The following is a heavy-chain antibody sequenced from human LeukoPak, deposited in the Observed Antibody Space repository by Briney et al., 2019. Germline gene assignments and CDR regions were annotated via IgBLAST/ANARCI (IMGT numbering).Heavy chain of an antibody. J-gene: IGHJ6*04. CDR2: IIPIFGTA. CDR3: ARASEGFYYYYGMDV. V-gene: IGHV1-69*13. CDR1: GYTFTGYY. Sequence: GASVKVSCKASGYTFTGYYMHWVRQAPGQGLEWMGGIIPIFGTANYAQKFQGRVTITADESTSTAYMELSSLRSEDTAVYYCARASEGFYYYYGMDVWGKGTTVTVSS.